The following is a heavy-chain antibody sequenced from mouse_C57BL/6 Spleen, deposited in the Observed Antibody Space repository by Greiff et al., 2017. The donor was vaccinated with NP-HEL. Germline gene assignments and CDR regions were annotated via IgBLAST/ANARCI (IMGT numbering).Heavy chain of an antibody. CDR1: GYTFTSYW. J-gene: IGHJ2*01. Sequence: QVQLQQPGAELVKPGASVKMSCKASGYTFTSYWITWVKQRPGQGLEWIGDIYPGSGSTNYNEKFKSKATLTVDTSSSTAYMQLRSLTSEDSAVYYCARKDYYYGSSDYWGQGTTLTVSS. D-gene: IGHD1-1*01. CDR3: ARKDYYYGSSDY. CDR2: IYPGSGST. V-gene: IGHV1-55*01.